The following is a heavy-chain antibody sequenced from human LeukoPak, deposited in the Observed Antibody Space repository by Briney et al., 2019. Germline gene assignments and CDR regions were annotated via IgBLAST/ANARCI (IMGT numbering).Heavy chain of an antibody. CDR3: ARSPGIWNEYGRLEY. CDR1: GDSISSGGHY. D-gene: IGHD1-1*01. V-gene: IGHV4-31*03. J-gene: IGHJ4*02. CDR2: IFHTGST. Sequence: SETLSLTCTVSGDSISSGGHYWNWLRQHPGKGLEWIGYIFHTGSTYYNPSLKSRVTISVDTSKNQFSLKLSSVTAADTAVYYCARSPGIWNEYGRLEYWGQGALVTVSS.